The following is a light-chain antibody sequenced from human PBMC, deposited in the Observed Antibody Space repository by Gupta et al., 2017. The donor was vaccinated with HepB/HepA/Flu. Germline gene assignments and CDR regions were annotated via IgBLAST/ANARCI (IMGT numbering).Light chain of an antibody. Sequence: DIQMTQSPSSLSASVGDRVTITCRASQSISSYLNWYQQKPGKAPKLLIYAASSLQSGVPSRFSGSGSGTDFTLTISSLQPEDFATYYCQQTDSTPPRIFGQGTKLEIK. V-gene: IGKV1-39*01. J-gene: IGKJ2*02. CDR2: AAS. CDR1: QSISSY. CDR3: QQTDSTPPRI.